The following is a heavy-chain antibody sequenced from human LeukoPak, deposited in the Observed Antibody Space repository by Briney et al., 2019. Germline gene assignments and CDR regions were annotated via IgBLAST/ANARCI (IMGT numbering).Heavy chain of an antibody. J-gene: IGHJ4*02. CDR2: ITSSGRSM. CDR3: ATAMIGLYYFDY. V-gene: IGHV3-48*03. D-gene: IGHD3-22*01. Sequence: GGSLRLSCAASKFTFSNYVMNWVRQAPGKGLEWVSQITSSGRSMYYADSVKGRFTISRDNAKNSLYLQMNSLRAEDTAVYYCATAMIGLYYFDYWGQGTLVTVSS. CDR1: KFTFSNYV.